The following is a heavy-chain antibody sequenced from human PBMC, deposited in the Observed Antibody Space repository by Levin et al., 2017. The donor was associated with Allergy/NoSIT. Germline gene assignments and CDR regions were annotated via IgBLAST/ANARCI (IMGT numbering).Heavy chain of an antibody. Sequence: GESLKISCAASGFTFSSYAMHWVRQAPGKGLEWVAVISYDGSNKYYADSVKGRFTISRDNSKNTLYLQMNSLRAEDTAVYYCARDPSFIVGPGYFDYWGQGTLVTVSS. V-gene: IGHV3-30-3*01. D-gene: IGHD2-15*01. CDR2: ISYDGSNK. CDR1: GFTFSSYA. J-gene: IGHJ4*02. CDR3: ARDPSFIVGPGYFDY.